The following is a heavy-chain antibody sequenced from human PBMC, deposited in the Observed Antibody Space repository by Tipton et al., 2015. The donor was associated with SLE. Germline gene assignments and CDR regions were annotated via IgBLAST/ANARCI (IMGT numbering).Heavy chain of an antibody. Sequence: AASGFTFNSYGMHWVRQAPGKGLEWVAFIRYDGTNKFYADSVKGRFTISRDNSKNTLYLLMNSLKPEDTAVYFCAKDQEDSAMITGYFDSWGRGTLVTVSS. CDR3: AKDQEDSAMITGYFDS. V-gene: IGHV3-30*02. CDR1: GFTFNSYG. D-gene: IGHD5-18*01. J-gene: IGHJ4*02. CDR2: IRYDGTNK.